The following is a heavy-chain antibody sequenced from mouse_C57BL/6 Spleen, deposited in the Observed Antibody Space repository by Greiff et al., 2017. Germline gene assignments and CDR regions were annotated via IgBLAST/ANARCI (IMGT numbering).Heavy chain of an antibody. CDR1: GYTFTSYW. CDR3: ARSPHYTAIVATDAMDY. Sequence: QVQLLQSGAELAKPGASVKLSCKASGYTFTSYWMHWVKQRPGQGLEWIGTINPSSGYTTYNQKLNDKATLTADQSSTTAYMQLSSLTYEDSAVYYCARSPHYTAIVATDAMDYWGQGTTVTVSS. CDR2: INPSSGYT. J-gene: IGHJ4*01. D-gene: IGHD1-1*01. V-gene: IGHV1-7*01.